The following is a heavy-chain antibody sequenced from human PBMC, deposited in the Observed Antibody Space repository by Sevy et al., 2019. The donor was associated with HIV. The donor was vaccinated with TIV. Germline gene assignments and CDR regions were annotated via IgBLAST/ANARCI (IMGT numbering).Heavy chain of an antibody. J-gene: IGHJ4*02. CDR1: GFPFSSYE. CDR2: IGNTGNTI. D-gene: IGHD4-17*01. Sequence: GGSLRLSCAASGFPFSSYEMNWVRQAPGRGLEWISYIGNTGNTISYSDSVRGRFTVSRDNAKNSLFLHMNSLRAEDTATYYCARDLPPSATTVAHFDYWGRGTLVTVSS. V-gene: IGHV3-48*03. CDR3: ARDLPPSATTVAHFDY.